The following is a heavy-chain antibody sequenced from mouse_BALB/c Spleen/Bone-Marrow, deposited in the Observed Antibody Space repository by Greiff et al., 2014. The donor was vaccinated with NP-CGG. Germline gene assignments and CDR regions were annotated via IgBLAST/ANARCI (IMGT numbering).Heavy chain of an antibody. Sequence: VQLQQSGGGLVQPGGSLKPSCAASGFDFSGYWMTWVRQAPGKGLEWIGEINPNSRTINYKPSLKEKFIMSRDNAKNTLYLQMSKVRSEDTALYYCARNGYYGWMTYWGQGTLVTVSA. J-gene: IGHJ3*01. CDR3: ARNGYYGWMTY. CDR1: GFDFSGYW. V-gene: IGHV4-1*02. D-gene: IGHD1-2*01. CDR2: INPNSRTI.